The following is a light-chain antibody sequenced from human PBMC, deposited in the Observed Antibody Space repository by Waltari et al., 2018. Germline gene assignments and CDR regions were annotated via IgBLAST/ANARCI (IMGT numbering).Light chain of an antibody. CDR2: VNGDGSH. CDR3: QTGDPDNNGV. V-gene: IGLV4-69*02. J-gene: IGLJ3*02. Sequence: QPEQGRRCLMWVNGDGSHTKADGIPRRFSGSSSGAEPYHTISSLQSEDEADYYCQTGDPDNNGVFGGGTKLTVL.